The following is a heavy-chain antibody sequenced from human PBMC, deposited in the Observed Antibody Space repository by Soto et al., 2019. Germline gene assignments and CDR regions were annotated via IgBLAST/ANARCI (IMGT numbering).Heavy chain of an antibody. J-gene: IGHJ3*02. CDR3: ARTSGSDAFDI. CDR1: GYTFTNYA. D-gene: IGHD1-26*01. CDR2: INGGSGNR. Sequence: QVQLVRSGAEVKKPGASVKISCKASGYTFTNYALHWVRQAPGQRLEWMGWINGGSGNRKYSQQFQGRVTITRDTSASTAYMDLTSLRYEDTAVYYCARTSGSDAFDIWGQGTMVTVSS. V-gene: IGHV1-3*01.